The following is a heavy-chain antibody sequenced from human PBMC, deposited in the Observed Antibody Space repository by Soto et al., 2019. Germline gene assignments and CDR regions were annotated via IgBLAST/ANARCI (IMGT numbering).Heavy chain of an antibody. CDR3: AGSGYCSGGSCYYRLFDP. CDR2: ISGSGGST. CDR1: GFTFSSYA. V-gene: IGHV3-23*01. D-gene: IGHD2-15*01. J-gene: IGHJ5*02. Sequence: PGGSLRLSCAASGFTFSSYAMSWVRQAPGKGLEWVSAISGSGGSTYYADSVKGRFTISRDNSKNTLYLQMNSLRAEDTAVYYCAGSGYCSGGSCYYRLFDPWGQGTLVTVSS.